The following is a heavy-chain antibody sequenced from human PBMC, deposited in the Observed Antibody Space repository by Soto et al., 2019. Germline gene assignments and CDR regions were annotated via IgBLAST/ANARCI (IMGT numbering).Heavy chain of an antibody. Sequence: PSETLSLTCTVSGGSISSSSYYWGWIRQPPGKGLEWIGSIFYSRSTYYNPSLKSRVTISVDTSKNQFSLKLSSVTAADTAVYYCASQATGWYPDYWGQGTLVTVSS. J-gene: IGHJ4*02. CDR1: GGSISSSSYY. V-gene: IGHV4-39*07. CDR3: ASQATGWYPDY. CDR2: IFYSRST. D-gene: IGHD6-19*01.